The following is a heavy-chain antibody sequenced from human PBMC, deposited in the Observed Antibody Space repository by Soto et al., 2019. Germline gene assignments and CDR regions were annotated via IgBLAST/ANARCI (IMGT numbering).Heavy chain of an antibody. D-gene: IGHD2-2*01. CDR1: GGSISSGGYY. V-gene: IGHV4-31*03. J-gene: IGHJ6*03. Sequence: PSETLSLTCTVSGGSISSGGYYWSWIRQHPGKGLEWIGYIYYSGSTYYNPSLKSRVTISVDTSKNQFSLKLSSVTAADTAVYYCAREIVVVPAAINYYYYYYMDVWGKGTTVTVS. CDR2: IYYSGST. CDR3: AREIVVVPAAINYYYYYYMDV.